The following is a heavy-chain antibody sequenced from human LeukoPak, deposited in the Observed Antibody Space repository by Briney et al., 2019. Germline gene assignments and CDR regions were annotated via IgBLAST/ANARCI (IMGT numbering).Heavy chain of an antibody. J-gene: IGHJ4*02. D-gene: IGHD5-12*01. CDR1: GFTFSSYW. V-gene: IGHV3-74*01. CDR2: INTDGSST. CDR3: ARGYEEYSAYDV. Sequence: GGSLRLSCAASGFTFSSYWMHWVRQAPGKGLVWVSRINTDGSSTSYADSVKGRFTISRDNAKNTLYLQMNSLRAEDTAVYFCARGYEEYSAYDVWGQGILVTVSS.